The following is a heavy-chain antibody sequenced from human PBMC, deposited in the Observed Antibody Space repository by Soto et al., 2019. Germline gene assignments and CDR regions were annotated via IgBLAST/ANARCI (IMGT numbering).Heavy chain of an antibody. CDR2: IKEDGTET. CDR3: ARVDFWSGFWGLDY. Sequence: EVQLVDSGGGLVQPGGSLRLTCAASGFNFGAHWMSWVRQAPGKGLEWVTNIKEDGTETYYADSVKGRFTVSRDNAKNSLSLGATSLGADDTALYYCARVDFWSGFWGLDYWGQGSLVTVSS. J-gene: IGHJ4*02. D-gene: IGHD3-3*01. V-gene: IGHV3-7*01. CDR1: GFNFGAHW.